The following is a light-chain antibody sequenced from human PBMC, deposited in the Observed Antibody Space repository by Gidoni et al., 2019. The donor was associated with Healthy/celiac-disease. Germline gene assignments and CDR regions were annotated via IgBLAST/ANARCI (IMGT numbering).Light chain of an antibody. Sequence: IQMTQSPSTLSASVGDRVTITCRASHSISSWLAWYQQKPGKAPKLLIYKASSLESGVPSRFSGSGSGTEFTLTISSLQPDDFATYYCQQYNSYSPITFGQGTRLEIK. V-gene: IGKV1-5*03. CDR1: HSISSW. CDR3: QQYNSYSPIT. CDR2: KAS. J-gene: IGKJ5*01.